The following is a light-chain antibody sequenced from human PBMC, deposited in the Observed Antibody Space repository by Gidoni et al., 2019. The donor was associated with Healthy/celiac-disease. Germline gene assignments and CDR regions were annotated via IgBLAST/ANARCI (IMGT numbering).Light chain of an antibody. J-gene: IGLJ1*01. CDR1: SSDVGGYNY. CDR3: SSYAGSNGV. Sequence: QSALTQPPYASGSPGQSVTISCTGTSSDVGGYNYFSWYQQHPGKAPKLMIYEVSKRPSGVPDRFSGSKSGNTASLTVSGLQAEDEADYYCSSYAGSNGVFGTGTKVTVL. CDR2: EVS. V-gene: IGLV2-8*01.